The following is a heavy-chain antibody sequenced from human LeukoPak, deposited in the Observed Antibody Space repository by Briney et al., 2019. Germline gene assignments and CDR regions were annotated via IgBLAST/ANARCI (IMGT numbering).Heavy chain of an antibody. CDR1: GGPISSYY. Sequence: SETLSLTCTVSGGPISSYYWSWIRQPPGKGLEWIGYIYSSGSTNYNPSLKSRVTISVDTSENQFSLKLSSVTAADTAVYYCAREDSSSWYNWFDPWGQRTLVTVSS. CDR2: IYSSGST. D-gene: IGHD6-13*01. CDR3: AREDSSSWYNWFDP. V-gene: IGHV4-4*09. J-gene: IGHJ5*02.